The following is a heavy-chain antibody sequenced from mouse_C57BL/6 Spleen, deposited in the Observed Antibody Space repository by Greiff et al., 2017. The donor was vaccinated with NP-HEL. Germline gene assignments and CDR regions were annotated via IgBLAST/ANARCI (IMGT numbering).Heavy chain of an antibody. CDR3: ARRYFDY. J-gene: IGHJ2*01. Sequence: QVQLQQSGAELVKPGASVKLSCKASGYTFTSYWMQWVKQRPGQGLEWIGEIDPSDSYTNYTQKFKGKATLTVDTSSSTAYMQLSSLTSEDSAVYYCARRYFDYWGQGTTLTVSS. V-gene: IGHV1-50*01. CDR1: GYTFTSYW. CDR2: IDPSDSYT.